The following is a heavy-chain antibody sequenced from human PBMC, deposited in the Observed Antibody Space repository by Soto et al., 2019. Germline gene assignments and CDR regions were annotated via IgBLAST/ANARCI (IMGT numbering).Heavy chain of an antibody. J-gene: IGHJ4*02. D-gene: IGHD3-22*01. V-gene: IGHV4-31*03. CDR3: GRVPYDSSGYGYHDY. CDR1: GASISSGGYY. Sequence: SETLSLTCTVSGASISSGGYYWSWIRQRPGKGLEWIGYIYYSGFTDYNSPLKSRVTISVDTSKNQFSLKLTSVTAADTAVYYCGRVPYDSSGYGYHDYWGQGTLVTVS. CDR2: IYYSGFT.